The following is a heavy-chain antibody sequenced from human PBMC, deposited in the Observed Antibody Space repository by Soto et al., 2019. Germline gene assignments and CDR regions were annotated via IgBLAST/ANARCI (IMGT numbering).Heavy chain of an antibody. J-gene: IGHJ4*02. D-gene: IGHD2-8*01. V-gene: IGHV3-23*01. Sequence: EVQLLESGGGLVQPGGSLRLSCAASGFTFRNHGMSWVRQPPGKGLEWVSSISGDGSGTYYVDSVEGRFTISRDNSKYTSYLQMNGLRVEDTAVYYCAKLMDGEGTGDWGQGTLVTVSS. CDR1: GFTFRNHG. CDR2: ISGDGSGT. CDR3: AKLMDGEGTGD.